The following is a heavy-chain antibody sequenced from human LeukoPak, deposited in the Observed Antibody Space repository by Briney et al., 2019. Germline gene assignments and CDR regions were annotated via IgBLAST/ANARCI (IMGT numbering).Heavy chain of an antibody. Sequence: GGIIPIFGTANYAQKFQGRVTITADESTSTAYVELSSLRSEDTAVYYCASHLGYSSGWYDYWGQGTLVTVSS. V-gene: IGHV1-69*01. J-gene: IGHJ4*02. D-gene: IGHD6-19*01. CDR3: ASHLGYSSGWYDY. CDR2: IIPIFGTA.